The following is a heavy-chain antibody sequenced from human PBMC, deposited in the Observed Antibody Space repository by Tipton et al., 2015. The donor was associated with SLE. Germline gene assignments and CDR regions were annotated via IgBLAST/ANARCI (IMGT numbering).Heavy chain of an antibody. Sequence: TLSLTCTVSGGSISSYYWSWIRQPPGKGLEWIGYIYYSGSTNYNPSLKSRVTISLDMSKNQFSLRLSSVTAADTAVYYCARVSGGIAYMDVWGKGTTVTFSS. D-gene: IGHD6-13*01. V-gene: IGHV4-59*12. CDR2: IYYSGST. CDR3: ARVSGGIAYMDV. CDR1: GGSISSYY. J-gene: IGHJ6*03.